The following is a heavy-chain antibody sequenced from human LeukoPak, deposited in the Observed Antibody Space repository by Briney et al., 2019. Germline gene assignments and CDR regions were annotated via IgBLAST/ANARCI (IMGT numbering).Heavy chain of an antibody. D-gene: IGHD1-7*01. CDR3: AKDDGTTAFWYFDL. CDR2: IGGDAVTT. Sequence: PGGSLRLSCTASGFTFDDYAMHWVRQAPGKGLEWVSRIGGDAVTTFCADSVKGRFTISRDNGRNSLYLQMNSLTTEDTAFYYCAKDDGTTAFWYFDLWGRGTLVTVSS. V-gene: IGHV3-43*02. CDR1: GFTFDDYA. J-gene: IGHJ2*01.